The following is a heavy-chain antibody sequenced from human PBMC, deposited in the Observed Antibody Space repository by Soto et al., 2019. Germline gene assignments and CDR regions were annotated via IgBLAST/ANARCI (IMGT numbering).Heavy chain of an antibody. D-gene: IGHD6-6*01. CDR1: GFTVSSNY. V-gene: IGHV3-53*01. CDR3: GYSSSSGAGYYYGMDV. Sequence: GGSLRLSCAASGFTVSSNYRSWVRQAPGKGLEWVSVIYSGGSTYYADSVKGRFTISRDNSKNTLYLQMNSLRAEDTAVYYCGYSSSSGAGYYYGMDVWGQGTTVTVYS. J-gene: IGHJ6*02. CDR2: IYSGGST.